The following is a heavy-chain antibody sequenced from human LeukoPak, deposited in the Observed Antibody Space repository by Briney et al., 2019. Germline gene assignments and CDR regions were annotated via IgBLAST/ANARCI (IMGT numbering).Heavy chain of an antibody. J-gene: IGHJ6*02. Sequence: GGSLRLSCAASGFTFSSYGMHWVCQAPGKGLEWVAVLSYDGSNKFYADSVKGRFTISGDNSKNTLYLQMNSLRAEDTAVYYCAKLRVSGYTYGYGLDVWGQGTTVTVSS. CDR1: GFTFSSYG. CDR3: AKLRVSGYTYGYGLDV. D-gene: IGHD5-18*01. CDR2: LSYDGSNK. V-gene: IGHV3-30*18.